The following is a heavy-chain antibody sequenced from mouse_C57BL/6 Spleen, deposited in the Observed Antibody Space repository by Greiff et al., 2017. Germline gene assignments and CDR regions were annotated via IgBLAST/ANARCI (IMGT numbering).Heavy chain of an antibody. J-gene: IGHJ2*01. CDR3: ASHYSSGYGY. CDR2: IYPRSGNT. D-gene: IGHD3-2*02. V-gene: IGHV1-81*01. Sequence: QVQLKQSGAELARPGASVKLSCKASGYTFTSYGISWVKQRTGQGLEWIGEIYPRSGNTYYNEKFKGKATVTADKSSSTAYMELRSLTSEDSAVYFCASHYSSGYGYWGQGTTLTVSS. CDR1: GYTFTSYG.